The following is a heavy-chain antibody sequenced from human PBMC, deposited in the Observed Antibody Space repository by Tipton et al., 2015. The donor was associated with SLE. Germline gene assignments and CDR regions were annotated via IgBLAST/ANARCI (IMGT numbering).Heavy chain of an antibody. CDR1: GGSIRSYY. V-gene: IGHV4-59*01. CDR2: IYYSGST. CDR3: ARAGLGYTYYYYMDV. Sequence: LRLSCTVSGGSIRSYYWSWIRQPPGKGLEWIGYIYYSGSTNYNPSLKSRATISVDTSKNQFSLKLSSVTAADTAVYYCARAGLGYTYYYYMDVWGKGTTVTVSS. J-gene: IGHJ6*03. D-gene: IGHD5-18*01.